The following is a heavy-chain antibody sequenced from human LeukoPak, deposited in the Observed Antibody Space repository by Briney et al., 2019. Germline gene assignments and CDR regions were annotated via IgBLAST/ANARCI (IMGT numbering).Heavy chain of an antibody. Sequence: PGRSLRLSCAASGFTVSSNYMSWVRQAPGKGLEWVSVIYSGGSTYYADSVKGRFTISRDNSKNTLYLQMNSLRAEDTAVYYCARGAAIDSSGYYGYAYWGQGTLVTVSS. CDR2: IYSGGST. J-gene: IGHJ4*02. V-gene: IGHV3-53*01. D-gene: IGHD3-22*01. CDR3: ARGAAIDSSGYYGYAY. CDR1: GFTVSSNY.